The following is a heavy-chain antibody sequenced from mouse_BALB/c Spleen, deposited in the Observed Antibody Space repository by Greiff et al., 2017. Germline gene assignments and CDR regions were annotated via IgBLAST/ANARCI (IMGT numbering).Heavy chain of an antibody. D-gene: IGHD2-4*01. CDR2: ISYSGST. V-gene: IGHV3-2*02. J-gene: IGHJ3*01. CDR3: ARGYDYDGRLFAY. Sequence: EVKLQESGPGLVKPSQSLSLTCTVTGYSITSDYAWNWIRQFPGNKLEWMGYISYSGSTSYNPSLKSRISITRDTSKNQFFLQLNSVTTEDTATYYCARGYDYDGRLFAYWGQGTLVTVSA. CDR1: GYSITSDYA.